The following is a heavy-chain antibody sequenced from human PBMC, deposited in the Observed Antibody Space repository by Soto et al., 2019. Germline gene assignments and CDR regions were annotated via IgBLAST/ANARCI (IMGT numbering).Heavy chain of an antibody. V-gene: IGHV3-15*07. CDR2: IKRGADGGTT. Sequence: PGGSLRISCTASGFIFNDAWMSWVRQAPGKGLEWVGRIKRGADGGTTDYAAPVTGRFTISREDSKNTLYLQMHSLKSEDTAVYYCTTDRDCSGGRCHSVPYYTKMDVWGQGTTVTVSS. D-gene: IGHD2-15*01. J-gene: IGHJ6*02. CDR1: GFIFNDAW. CDR3: TTDRDCSGGRCHSVPYYTKMDV.